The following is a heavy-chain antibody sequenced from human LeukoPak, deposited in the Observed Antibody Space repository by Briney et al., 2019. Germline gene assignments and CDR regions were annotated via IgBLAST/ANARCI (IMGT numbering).Heavy chain of an antibody. CDR1: EFTFSSYW. D-gene: IGHD2-21*01. CDR2: INQDGSEK. J-gene: IGHJ4*02. Sequence: GGSLRLSCAGSEFTFSSYWMSWVRQAPGKGLEWVANINQDGSEKSYVDSVEGRFTISRDNAKKSLYLHVNSLRAEDTAVYYCARDIYGGHDYWGQGTLLTVSS. V-gene: IGHV3-7*04. CDR3: ARDIYGGHDY.